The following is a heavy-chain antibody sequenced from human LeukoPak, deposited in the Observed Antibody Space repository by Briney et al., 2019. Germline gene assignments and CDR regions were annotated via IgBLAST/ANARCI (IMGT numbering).Heavy chain of an antibody. CDR3: ARDLLDSSGWYDFDY. J-gene: IGHJ4*02. CDR2: IYHSGST. Sequence: PSKTLSLTCTVSGYSISSGYYWGWIRQPPGKGLEWIGSIYHSGSTYYNPSLKSRVTISVDTSKNQFSLKLSSVTAADTAVYYCARDLLDSSGWYDFDYWGQGTLVTVSS. CDR1: GYSISSGYY. V-gene: IGHV4-38-2*02. D-gene: IGHD6-19*01.